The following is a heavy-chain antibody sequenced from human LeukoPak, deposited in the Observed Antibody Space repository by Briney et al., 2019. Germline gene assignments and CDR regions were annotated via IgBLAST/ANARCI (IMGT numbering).Heavy chain of an antibody. CDR2: IKGDGSSI. Sequence: PGGSLRLSCAASGFTFSNHWMYWVRQTPGKGLVWVSRIKGDGSSISHADSVKGRFTISRDNAKNTLDLQINNLRVEDTAVYYCVRDGVGAPPFDYWGEGVLVTVSS. CDR3: VRDGVGAPPFDY. CDR1: GFTFSNHW. V-gene: IGHV3-74*01. D-gene: IGHD1-26*01. J-gene: IGHJ4*02.